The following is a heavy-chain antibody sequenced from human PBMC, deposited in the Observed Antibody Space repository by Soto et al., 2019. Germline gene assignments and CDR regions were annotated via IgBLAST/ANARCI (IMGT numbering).Heavy chain of an antibody. CDR3: AKDSGRYYGSGTYYTQYYYYYYMDV. J-gene: IGHJ6*03. CDR2: ISWDSGRT. V-gene: IGHV3-9*01. CDR1: GFTFDDYA. Sequence: GGSLRLSCAASGFTFDDYAMHWVRQAPGKGLEWVSGISWDSGRTGYADSVKGRFTISRDNAKNSLYLQMNSLRAEDTALYYCAKDSGRYYGSGTYYTQYYYYYYMDVWGKGTTVTVSS. D-gene: IGHD3-10*01.